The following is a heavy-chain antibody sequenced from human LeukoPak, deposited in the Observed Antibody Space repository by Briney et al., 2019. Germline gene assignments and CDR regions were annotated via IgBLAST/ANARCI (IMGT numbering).Heavy chain of an antibody. CDR3: ARGGFIVVVPAAESRWFDP. J-gene: IGHJ5*02. CDR1: GGSFSGYY. D-gene: IGHD2-2*01. CDR2: INHSGST. Sequence: SETLSLTCAVYGGSFSGYYWSWIRQPPGKGLEWIGEINHSGSTNYNPSLKSRVTISVDTSKNQFSLKLSSVTAADTAVYYCARGGFIVVVPAAESRWFDPWGQGTLVTVSS. V-gene: IGHV4-34*01.